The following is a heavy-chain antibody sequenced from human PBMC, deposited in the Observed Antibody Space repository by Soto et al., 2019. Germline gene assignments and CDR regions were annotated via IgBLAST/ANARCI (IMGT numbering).Heavy chain of an antibody. CDR2: INPYNANT. J-gene: IGHJ3*02. D-gene: IGHD3-16*01. CDR1: GYTFTNHG. V-gene: IGHV1-18*04. Sequence: GASVKVSCKPSGYTFTNHGINWVRQAPGQGLEWMGWINPYNANTNYAQKLQGRVTMTTDTSTSTAYMDLRSLTSDDTAVYYCARDRVAGIWGDAFDIWGQGTMVPVSS. CDR3: ARDRVAGIWGDAFDI.